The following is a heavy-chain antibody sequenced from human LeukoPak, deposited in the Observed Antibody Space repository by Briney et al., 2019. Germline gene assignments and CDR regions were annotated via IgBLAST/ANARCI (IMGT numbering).Heavy chain of an antibody. CDR3: AKDSLPTSGCRGYFDY. J-gene: IGHJ4*02. V-gene: IGHV3-23*01. CDR1: GFTFSTYA. Sequence: GGSLRVSCAASGFTFSTYAMTWVRQAPGKGLEWVSAISGSVGNTYYANSVKGRFTISRDNSMNTLYLQMNSLRAEDKVIYYCAKDSLPTSGCRGYFDYWGQGTLVTVSS. CDR2: ISGSVGNT. D-gene: IGHD6-25*01.